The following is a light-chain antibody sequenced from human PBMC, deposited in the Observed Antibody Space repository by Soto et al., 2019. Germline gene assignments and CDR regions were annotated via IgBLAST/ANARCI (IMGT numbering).Light chain of an antibody. V-gene: IGLV1-44*01. CDR3: AAWDDSLQGGV. J-gene: IGLJ3*02. CDR2: SNN. CDR1: SSNIGVNT. Sequence: QSVLSQPPSASAAPGQRVTISCSGGSSNIGVNTVDWYQQFPGKAPKLLIYSNNYRPSGVPDRFSASKSGSSASLAISGLRSEDEADYHCAAWDDSLQGGVFGGGTKVTVL.